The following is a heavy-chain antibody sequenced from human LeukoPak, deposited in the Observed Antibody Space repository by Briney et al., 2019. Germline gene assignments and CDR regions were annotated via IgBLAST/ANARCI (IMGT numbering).Heavy chain of an antibody. CDR2: ISTNSSHI. J-gene: IGHJ4*02. CDR3: ARDDNWNDKPFDL. D-gene: IGHD1-20*01. CDR1: GFTFSFYM. Sequence: PGGSLRLSCTASGFTFSFYMMNWVRQAPGKGLEWVSSISTNSSHIYYADSLKGRFTVSRDNAKNSLYLQMNNLRAEDTAVYYCARDDNWNDKPFDLWGPGTLVTVSS. V-gene: IGHV3-21*01.